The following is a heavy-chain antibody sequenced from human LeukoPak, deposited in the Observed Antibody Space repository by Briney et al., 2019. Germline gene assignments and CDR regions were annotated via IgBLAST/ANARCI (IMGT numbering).Heavy chain of an antibody. CDR3: AREARLASAAGLDV. CDR2: LYGSGSI. J-gene: IGHJ6*02. V-gene: IGHV4-4*07. D-gene: IGHD5-12*01. Sequence: SGTLSLTCTVSGGSISTYYWSWIRQPAGKGLEWIGRLYGSGSINYNPSLKSRLSLSGDTSKNQFSLKLSSVTAADTAVYYCAREARLASAAGLDVWGQGTMVTVSS. CDR1: GGSISTYY.